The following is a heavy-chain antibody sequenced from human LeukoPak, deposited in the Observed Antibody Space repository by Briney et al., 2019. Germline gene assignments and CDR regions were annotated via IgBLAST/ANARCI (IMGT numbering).Heavy chain of an antibody. J-gene: IGHJ4*02. Sequence: GGSLRLTCAASGLTFSNYNMHWVRQAPGKGLEWVSYISSTGTIIYYADSVKGRFTISKDNAKNSLYPHINRPGAEDTYFCHCAMYYDSSEKNSWGQGTLVTVSS. D-gene: IGHD3-22*01. V-gene: IGHV3-48*01. CDR2: ISSTGTII. CDR1: GLTFSNYN. CDR3: AMYYDSSEKNS.